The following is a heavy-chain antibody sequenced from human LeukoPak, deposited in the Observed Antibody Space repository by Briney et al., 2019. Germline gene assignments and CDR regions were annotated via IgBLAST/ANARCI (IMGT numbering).Heavy chain of an antibody. CDR2: ISSSSSTI. J-gene: IGHJ4*02. V-gene: IGHV3-48*01. D-gene: IGHD6-13*01. CDR1: GFTFSSYS. CDR3: ARDPGSSWPDY. Sequence: GGSLRLSCAASGFTFSSYSMNWVRQAPGKGLEWVSYISSSSSTIYYADSVKGRFTISRDNAKNSLYLQMNSLRAEDTAVYYCARDPGSSWPDYWGQGTLVTASS.